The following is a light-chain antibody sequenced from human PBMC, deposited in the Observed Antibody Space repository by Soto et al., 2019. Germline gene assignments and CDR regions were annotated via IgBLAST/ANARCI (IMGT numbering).Light chain of an antibody. J-gene: IGKJ5*01. CDR2: AAS. V-gene: IGKV1-27*01. CDR3: QKYNSAPIP. Sequence: DIQMTQSPSSLSASVGDRVTITCRASQDISNYLAWYQQKPGKVPKLLIYAASTLQSGFPSRFSGSGSGTEFTLTISSLQPEDVATYYCQKYNSAPIPFGQGTRLEIK. CDR1: QDISNY.